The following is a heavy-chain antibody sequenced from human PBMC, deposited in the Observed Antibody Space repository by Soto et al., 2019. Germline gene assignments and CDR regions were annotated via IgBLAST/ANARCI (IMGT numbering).Heavy chain of an antibody. CDR2: IYYSGST. CDR3: ATTPPAGIAVAGKGLTFDY. D-gene: IGHD6-19*01. V-gene: IGHV4-59*01. J-gene: IGHJ4*02. Sequence: SETLSLTFTVSGGSISSYYWSWIRQPPGKGLEWIGYIYYSGSTNYNPSLKSRVTISVDTSKNQFSLKLSSVTAADTAVYYCATTPPAGIAVAGKGLTFDYWGQGTLVTVSS. CDR1: GGSISSYY.